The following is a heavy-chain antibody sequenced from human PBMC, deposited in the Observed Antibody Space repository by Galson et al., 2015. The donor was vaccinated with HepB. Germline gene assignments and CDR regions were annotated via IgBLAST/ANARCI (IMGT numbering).Heavy chain of an antibody. CDR1: GFTFSDHY. D-gene: IGHD3-22*01. CDR3: ARVVGHYDSVGYVDY. J-gene: IGHJ4*02. V-gene: IGHV3-72*01. Sequence: SLRLSCAASGFTFSDHYMDWVRQAPGKGLEWVGRSRNKANSYTTEYAASVKGRFTISRDDSQNSLYLQMNSLKTEDTAVYYCARVVGHYDSVGYVDYWGQGTLVTVPS. CDR2: SRNKANSYTT.